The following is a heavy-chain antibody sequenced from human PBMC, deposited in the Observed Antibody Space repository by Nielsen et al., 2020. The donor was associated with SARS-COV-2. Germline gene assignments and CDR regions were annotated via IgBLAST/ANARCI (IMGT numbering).Heavy chain of an antibody. Sequence: GESLKISCAASGFTFSSYGMHWVRQAPGKGLEWVAVISYDGSNKYYADSVKGRFTISRDNSKNTLYLQMNSLRAEDTAVYYCATLDYGDYAHYYYMEVWGVGTTVTVSS. V-gene: IGHV3-30*03. J-gene: IGHJ6*03. CDR2: ISYDGSNK. CDR1: GFTFSSYG. D-gene: IGHD4-17*01. CDR3: ATLDYGDYAHYYYMEV.